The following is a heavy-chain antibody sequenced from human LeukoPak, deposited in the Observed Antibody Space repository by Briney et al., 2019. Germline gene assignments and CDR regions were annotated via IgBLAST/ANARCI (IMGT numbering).Heavy chain of an antibody. D-gene: IGHD3-3*01. CDR2: ISGSGGST. CDR3: AKATYYDFWSGYYYYYGMDV. J-gene: IGHJ6*02. Sequence: GGLRLSCAASGFTFSSYAMSWVRQAPGKGLEWVSAISGSGGSTYYADSVKGRFTISRDNSKNTLYLQMNSLRAEDTAAYYCAKATYYDFWSGYYYYYGMDVWGQGTTVTVSS. V-gene: IGHV3-23*01. CDR1: GFTFSSYA.